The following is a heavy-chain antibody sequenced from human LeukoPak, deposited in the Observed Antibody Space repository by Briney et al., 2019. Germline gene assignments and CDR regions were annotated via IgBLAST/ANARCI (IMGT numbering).Heavy chain of an antibody. V-gene: IGHV1-69*04. D-gene: IGHD1-26*01. CDR3: AREPHSGEYYYYGMDV. CDR1: GGTFSSYA. Sequence: ASVKVSCTASGGTFSSYAISWVRQAPGQGLEWMGRIIPILGIANYAQRFQGRVTITAGKSTSIAYMELSSLRSEDTAVYYCAREPHSGEYYYYGMDVWGQGTTVTVSS. CDR2: IIPILGIA. J-gene: IGHJ6*02.